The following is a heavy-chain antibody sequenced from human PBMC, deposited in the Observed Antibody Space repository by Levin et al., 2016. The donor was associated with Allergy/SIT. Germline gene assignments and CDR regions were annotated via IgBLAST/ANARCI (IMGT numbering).Heavy chain of an antibody. CDR3: AKSPTVRLLDY. D-gene: IGHD2-15*01. CDR2: ISGSGGST. Sequence: WIRQPPGKGLEWVSAISGSGGSTYYADSVKGRFTISRDNSKNTLYLQMNSLRAEDTAVYYCAKSPTVRLLDYWGQGTLVTVSS. V-gene: IGHV3-23*01. J-gene: IGHJ4*02.